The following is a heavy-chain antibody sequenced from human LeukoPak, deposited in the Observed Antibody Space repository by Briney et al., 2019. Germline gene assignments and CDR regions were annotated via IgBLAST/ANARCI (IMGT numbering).Heavy chain of an antibody. CDR3: ARGSHCGGASCYSFWFDP. CDR2: INTNSGGP. CDR1: GYTFTDYY. J-gene: IGHJ5*02. Sequence: GASVKVSCKTSGYTFTDYYMNWVRQAPGQGLEWIGRINTNSGGPTYAQRFEDRVTMTRDTSISTAYMEVGRLRSDDTGVYYCARGSHCGGASCYSFWFDPWGQGTLVTVSS. D-gene: IGHD2-2*02. V-gene: IGHV1-2*02.